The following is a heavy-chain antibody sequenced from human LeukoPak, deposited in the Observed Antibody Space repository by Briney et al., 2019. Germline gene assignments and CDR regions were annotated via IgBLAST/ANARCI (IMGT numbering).Heavy chain of an antibody. CDR2: INHSGST. D-gene: IGHD3-22*01. V-gene: IGHV4-34*01. CDR1: GGSFSGYY. J-gene: IGHJ4*02. Sequence: SETLSLTCAVYGGSFSGYYWSWIRQPPGKGLEWIGEINHSGSTNYNPSLKSRVTISVDTSKNQFSLKLSSVTAADTAVYYCARGPGYYDSSGYYSHPEFVSGPPYYFDYWGQGTLVTVSS. CDR3: ARGPGYYDSSGYYSHPEFVSGPPYYFDY.